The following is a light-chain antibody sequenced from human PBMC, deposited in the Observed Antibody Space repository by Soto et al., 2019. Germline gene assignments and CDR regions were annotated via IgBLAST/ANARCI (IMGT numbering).Light chain of an antibody. J-gene: IGLJ3*02. Sequence: QLVLTQPPSASGTPGQRVSFSCSGSTSNIGSNTVNWYQQLPGTAPKILIYSNSQRPSGVPERFSGSKSGTSASLAISGLQPEDEAGYYCSTWAYSLNGWVFGGGTKLTVL. CDR1: TSNIGSNT. V-gene: IGLV1-44*01. CDR3: STWAYSLNGWV. CDR2: SNS.